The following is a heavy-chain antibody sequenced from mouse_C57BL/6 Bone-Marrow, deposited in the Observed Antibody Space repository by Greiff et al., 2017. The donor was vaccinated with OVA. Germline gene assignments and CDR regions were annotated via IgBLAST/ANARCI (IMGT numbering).Heavy chain of an antibody. CDR1: GYTFTSYG. J-gene: IGHJ1*03. V-gene: IGHV1-81*01. CDR2: IYPRSGNT. D-gene: IGHD1-1*01. CDR3: ARDDYYYGSRGWYFDV. Sequence: VQLKESGAELARPGASVKLSCKASGYTFTSYGISWVKQRTGQGLEWIGEIYPRSGNTYYNEKFKGKATLTADKSSSTAYMELRCLTSADSAVSFCARDDYYYGSRGWYFDVWGTGTTVTVSS.